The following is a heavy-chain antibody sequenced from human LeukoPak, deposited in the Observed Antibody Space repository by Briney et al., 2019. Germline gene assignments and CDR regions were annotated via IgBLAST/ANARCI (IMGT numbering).Heavy chain of an antibody. D-gene: IGHD6-6*01. CDR3: AKGSRSSSSDYFDY. J-gene: IGHJ4*02. CDR2: VSGSASST. V-gene: IGHV3-23*01. CDR1: GFTFSNYA. Sequence: GGSLRLSCAASGFTFSNYAMSWVRQAPGKGLEWVSIVSGSASSTYYADSVKGRFTISRDNSKNTPYLQMKSLTAEDTAVYYCAKGSRSSSSDYFDYWGQGTLVTVSS.